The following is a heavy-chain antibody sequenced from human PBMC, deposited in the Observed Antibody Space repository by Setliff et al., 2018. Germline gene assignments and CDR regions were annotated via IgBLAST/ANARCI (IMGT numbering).Heavy chain of an antibody. CDR2: INHSGST. V-gene: IGHV4-34*01. D-gene: IGHD3-9*01. Sequence: LSLTCTVYGGSFTNYYWGWIRQSPGKGLEWIGEINHSGSTNYNPSLKSRVTISVDTSRNQFSLKLSSVTAADTAVYYCARERYFDWFFEDWGQGT. CDR1: GGSFTNYY. J-gene: IGHJ3*01. CDR3: ARERYFDWFFED.